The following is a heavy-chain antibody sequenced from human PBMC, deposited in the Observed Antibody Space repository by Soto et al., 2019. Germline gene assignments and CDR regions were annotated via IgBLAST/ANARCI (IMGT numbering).Heavy chain of an antibody. CDR3: ARVPFVGYFDWLDP. Sequence: PFETLSLTCSVSGASISSYYWTWIRQPPGGGLEWIGYMHHTQGTNDNPSLRGRVHMSIDTSMNQFSLRLTSVTAADTAVYYCARVPFVGYFDWLDPWGHGTLVTVSS. V-gene: IGHV4-59*01. D-gene: IGHD3-9*01. J-gene: IGHJ5*02. CDR1: GASISSYY. CDR2: MHHTQGT.